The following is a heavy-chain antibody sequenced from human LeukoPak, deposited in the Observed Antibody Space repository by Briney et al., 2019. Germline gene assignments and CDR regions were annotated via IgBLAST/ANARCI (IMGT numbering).Heavy chain of an antibody. CDR1: GFTFSGCA. Sequence: GGSLRLSCAASGFTFSGCAMSWVRQAPGKGLELVSAIRGSGGTTYYADSVKGRFTISRDNSKDTLYLQMNSLRAEDTAVYYCAKGLYDWLSDADYWGQGTLVTVSS. J-gene: IGHJ4*02. CDR2: IRGSGGTT. V-gene: IGHV3-23*01. CDR3: AKGLYDWLSDADY. D-gene: IGHD3-9*01.